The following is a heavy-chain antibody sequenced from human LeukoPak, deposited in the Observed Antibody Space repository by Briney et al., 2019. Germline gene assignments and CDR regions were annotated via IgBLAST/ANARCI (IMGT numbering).Heavy chain of an antibody. J-gene: IGHJ3*02. CDR3: ARDPPDDYVWGSYRPDAFDI. D-gene: IGHD3-16*02. CDR2: ISAYNGNT. CDR1: GYTFTSYG. Sequence: ASVKVSCKASGYTFTSYGISWVRQAPGQGLEWMGWISAYNGNTNYAQKFQGRVTMTRDTSISTAYMELSRLRSDDTAVYYCARDPPDDYVWGSYRPDAFDIWGQGTMVTVSS. V-gene: IGHV1-18*01.